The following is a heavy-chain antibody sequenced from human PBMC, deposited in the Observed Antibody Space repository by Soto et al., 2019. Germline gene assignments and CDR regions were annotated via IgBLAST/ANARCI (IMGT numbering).Heavy chain of an antibody. V-gene: IGHV4-59*01. Sequence: SETLSLTCTVSGGSISSFYWSWIRQPPGKGLEWIGYIYYSGSTNYNPSLKSRVTISVDTSKNQFSLKLSSVTAADTAVYYCARSRDYYYGMDVWGQGTTVTVSS. CDR1: GGSISSFY. CDR3: ARSRDYYYGMDV. CDR2: IYYSGST. J-gene: IGHJ6*02.